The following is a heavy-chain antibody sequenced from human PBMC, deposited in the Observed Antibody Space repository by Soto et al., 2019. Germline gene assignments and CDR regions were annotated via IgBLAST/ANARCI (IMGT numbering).Heavy chain of an antibody. V-gene: IGHV1-2*02. D-gene: IGHD3-16*01. CDR1: GHTFSGHH. CDR3: VLERTGPGGFDY. Sequence: VASVKVSCKASGHTFSGHHMHWARQAPGHGLEWMTYIDLDTGNTASSQKFQGRVTTTRDTSFTTAYMDLSGLGSDDTALYYCVLERTGPGGFDYWGQGTRVTVSS. CDR2: IDLDTGNT. J-gene: IGHJ4*02.